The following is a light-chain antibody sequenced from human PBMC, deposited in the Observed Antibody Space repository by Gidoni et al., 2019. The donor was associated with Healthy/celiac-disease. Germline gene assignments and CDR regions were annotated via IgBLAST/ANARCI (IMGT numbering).Light chain of an antibody. CDR3: QSYDSSLSVVV. V-gene: IGLV1-40*01. CDR2: GNS. J-gene: IGLJ2*01. Sequence: SVLTQPPSVSGAPGQWVTIACTGSSSNIGAGYDVHWYQQLPGTAPKLLIYGNSNRPSGVPDRFAGSKSGTADSLAITGLQAEDEADYYCQSYDSSLSVVVFGGGTKLTVL. CDR1: SSNIGAGYD.